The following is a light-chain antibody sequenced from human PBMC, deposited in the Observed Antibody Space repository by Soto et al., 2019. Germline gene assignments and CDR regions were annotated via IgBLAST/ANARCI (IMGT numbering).Light chain of an antibody. CDR2: DAS. J-gene: IGKJ5*01. V-gene: IGKV3-11*01. Sequence: EIVLTQSPATLSLSPGERATLSCRVSQSVSGNLAWYQQKPGQAPRLVMYDASNRATGIPARFSGSGSGTDFTLTISSLETEDCAIYYCQQRGNWPITFGQGTRLEMK. CDR3: QQRGNWPIT. CDR1: QSVSGN.